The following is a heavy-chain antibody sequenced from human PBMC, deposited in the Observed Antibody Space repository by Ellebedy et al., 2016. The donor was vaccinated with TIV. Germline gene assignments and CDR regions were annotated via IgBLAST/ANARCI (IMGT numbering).Heavy chain of an antibody. V-gene: IGHV3-23*01. CDR2: IRSTGVST. D-gene: IGHD3-10*01. J-gene: IGHJ5*01. CDR1: GFTFSNYA. Sequence: PGGSLRLSCTVSGFTFSNYAMTWVRQAPGTGLEWVSTIRSTGVSTYSGDSVKGRFTISRDHSKSTVYLQMNSLRAEDTAIYYCAKCVTMFRGASGWFASWGQGTLVIVSS. CDR3: AKCVTMFRGASGWFAS.